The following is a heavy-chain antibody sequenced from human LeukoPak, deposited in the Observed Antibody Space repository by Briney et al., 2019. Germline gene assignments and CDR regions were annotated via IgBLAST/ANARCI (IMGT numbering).Heavy chain of an antibody. CDR3: ARVKRVYCGGDCYHNAFDI. V-gene: IGHV4-59*01. J-gene: IGHJ3*02. D-gene: IGHD2-21*01. CDR1: GGSISSYY. Sequence: SETLSLTCTVSGGSISSYYWSWIRQPPGKGLEWIGYIYYSGSTNYNPSLKSRVTISVDTSKNQFSLRLSSVTAADTAVYYCARVKRVYCGGDCYHNAFDIWGQGTMVTVSS. CDR2: IYYSGST.